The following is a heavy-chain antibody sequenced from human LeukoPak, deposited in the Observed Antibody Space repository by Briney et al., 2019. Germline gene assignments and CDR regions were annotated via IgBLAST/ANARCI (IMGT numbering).Heavy chain of an antibody. CDR1: GFDFDDYG. V-gene: IGHV3-20*04. Sequence: GGSLRLSCAASGFDFDDYGMTWVRQAPGKGLEWVSGINGNGGSTGYADSVRGRFIISRDNAKNYVHLQMDSLRAEDTAVYYCARDQGSADYWGQGTPVTVSS. J-gene: IGHJ4*02. CDR3: ARDQGSADY. CDR2: INGNGGST.